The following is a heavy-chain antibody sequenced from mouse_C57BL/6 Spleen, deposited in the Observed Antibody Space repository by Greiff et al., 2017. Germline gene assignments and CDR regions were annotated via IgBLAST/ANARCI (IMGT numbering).Heavy chain of an antibody. CDR1: GYTFTSYW. CDR3: ARPYGSTFRVAY. CDR2: IDPSDSYT. V-gene: IGHV1-69*01. D-gene: IGHD1-1*01. J-gene: IGHJ3*01. Sequence: QVQLQQPGAELVMPGASVKLSCKASGYTFTSYWMHWVKQRPGQGLEWIGEIDPSDSYTNYNQKFKGKSTLTVDKSSSTAYMQLSSLTSEDSAVYYCARPYGSTFRVAYWGQGTLVTVSA.